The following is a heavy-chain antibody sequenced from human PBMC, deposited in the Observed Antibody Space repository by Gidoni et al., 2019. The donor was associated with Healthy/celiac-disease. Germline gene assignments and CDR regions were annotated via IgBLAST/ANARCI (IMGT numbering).Heavy chain of an antibody. J-gene: IGHJ4*02. D-gene: IGHD6-19*01. CDR2: SSSSSSTI. Sequence: EVQLVESGGGLVQPGGSLRLSCAASGFTFRSYSMNWVGQAPGKGLEWFSDSSSSSSTIYYADSVKGRFTISRDNAKNSLYLQMNSLRDEDTAVYYCASLSSGWYGGGDYWGQGTLVTVSS. CDR3: ASLSSGWYGGGDY. V-gene: IGHV3-48*02. CDR1: GFTFRSYS.